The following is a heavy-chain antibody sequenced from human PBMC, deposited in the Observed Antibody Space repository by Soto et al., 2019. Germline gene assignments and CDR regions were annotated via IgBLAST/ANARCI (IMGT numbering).Heavy chain of an antibody. CDR2: MNPNSGNT. Sequence: ASVKVSCKASGYTFTSYDINWVRQATGQGLEWMGWMNPNSGNTGYAQKFQGRVTMTRNTSISTAYMELSSLRSEDTAVYYCARGGRIQLWSPPHYWGQGTLVTVSS. J-gene: IGHJ4*02. D-gene: IGHD5-18*01. V-gene: IGHV1-8*01. CDR1: GYTFTSYD. CDR3: ARGGRIQLWSPPHY.